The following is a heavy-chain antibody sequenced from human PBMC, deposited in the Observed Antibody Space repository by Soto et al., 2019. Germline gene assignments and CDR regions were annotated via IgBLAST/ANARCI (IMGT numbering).Heavy chain of an antibody. Sequence: GGSLRLSCAASGFTFSDHYMDWIRQAPGKGLEWVGRIRNKANNYATAYDASVKGRFTISRDDLKNTAYLQMNSLKTEDTAVYYCTSYDFWSPYYYMDVWGKGTTVTVSS. V-gene: IGHV3-73*01. D-gene: IGHD3-3*01. J-gene: IGHJ6*03. CDR1: GFTFSDHY. CDR2: IRNKANNYAT. CDR3: TSYDFWSPYYYMDV.